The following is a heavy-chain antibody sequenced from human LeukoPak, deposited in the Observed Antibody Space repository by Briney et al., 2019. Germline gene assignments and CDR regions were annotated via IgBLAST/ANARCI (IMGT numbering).Heavy chain of an antibody. Sequence: SETLSLTCAVSGGSISSSNWWSWVRQPLGKGLEWIGEIYHSGSTTYNPSLKSRVTISVDKSKNQFSLKLSSVTAANTAVYYCARVAYSYGSGPPDAFDIWGQGTMVTVSS. CDR2: IYHSGST. J-gene: IGHJ3*02. D-gene: IGHD3-10*01. V-gene: IGHV4-4*02. CDR1: GGSISSSNW. CDR3: ARVAYSYGSGPPDAFDI.